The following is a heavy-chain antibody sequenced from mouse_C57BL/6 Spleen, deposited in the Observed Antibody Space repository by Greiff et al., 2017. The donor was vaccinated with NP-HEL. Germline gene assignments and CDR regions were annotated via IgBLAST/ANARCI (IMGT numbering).Heavy chain of an antibody. V-gene: IGHV1-77*01. D-gene: IGHD2-4*01. CDR3: ARVNYDYLYYSMDY. CDR1: GYTFTDSY. CDR2: IGPGSGST. J-gene: IGHJ4*01. Sequence: QVHVKQSGAELVKPGASVKISCKASGYTFTDSYINWVKQRPGQGLEWIGKIGPGSGSTYYNEKFKGKATLTADKSSSTAYMQLSSLTSEDSAVYFCARVNYDYLYYSMDYWGQGTSVTVAS.